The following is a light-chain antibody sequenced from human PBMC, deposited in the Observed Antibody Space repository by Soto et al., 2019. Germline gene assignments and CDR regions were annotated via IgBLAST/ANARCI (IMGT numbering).Light chain of an antibody. CDR2: EGS. CDR3: CSYAGSSTFLV. V-gene: IGLV2-23*03. J-gene: IGLJ2*01. Sequence: QSALTEPACVSGSPGQSITISCTETRSDVGSYNLVSWYQQHPGKAPKLMIYEGSKRPSGVSNRFSGSKSGNTASLTISGLQAEDDADYYCCSYAGSSTFLVFGGGTKLTVL. CDR1: RSDVGSYNL.